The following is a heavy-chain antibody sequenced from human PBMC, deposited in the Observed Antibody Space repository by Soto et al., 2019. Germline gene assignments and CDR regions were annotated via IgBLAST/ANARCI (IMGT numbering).Heavy chain of an antibody. CDR3: ARSLRGYSGYSGY. Sequence: QVQLVESGGGLVKPGGCLRLSCAASGFTFSDYYMSWIRQAPGKGLEWVSYISSSGSDTNYADSVKGRFTVSRDNAKNSRYLKMNSLRAEDTAVYYCARSLRGYSGYSGYWGQGTLVTVSS. V-gene: IGHV3-11*05. D-gene: IGHD5-12*01. J-gene: IGHJ4*02. CDR2: ISSSGSDT. CDR1: GFTFSDYY.